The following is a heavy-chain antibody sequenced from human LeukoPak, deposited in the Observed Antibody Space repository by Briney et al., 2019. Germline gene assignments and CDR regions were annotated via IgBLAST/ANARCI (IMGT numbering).Heavy chain of an antibody. CDR2: ISPIFGTV. CDR1: GDTFSDYS. CDR3: ARSITFGSDFWSGYYTY. Sequence: SVKVSCKASGDTFSDYSFNWVRQAPGQGLEWMGGISPIFGTVNYAQNFQGRVTVTTDESTTTAYMELTSLRSEDTAVYFCARSITFGSDFWSGYYTYWGQGTLVTVSS. D-gene: IGHD3-3*01. J-gene: IGHJ4*02. V-gene: IGHV1-69*05.